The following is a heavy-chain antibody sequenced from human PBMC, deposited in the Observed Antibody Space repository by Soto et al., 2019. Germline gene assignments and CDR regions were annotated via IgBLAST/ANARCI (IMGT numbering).Heavy chain of an antibody. D-gene: IGHD3-16*01. V-gene: IGHV3-21*01. CDR1: GFTFSSYS. CDR3: ASDYALDWFDP. Sequence: GGSLRLSCAASGFTFSSYSVNWVRQAPGKGLEWVSSISSSSSYIYYADSVKGRFTISRDNAKNSLYLQMNSLRAEDTAVYYCASDYALDWFDPWGQGTLVTVSS. J-gene: IGHJ5*02. CDR2: ISSSSSYI.